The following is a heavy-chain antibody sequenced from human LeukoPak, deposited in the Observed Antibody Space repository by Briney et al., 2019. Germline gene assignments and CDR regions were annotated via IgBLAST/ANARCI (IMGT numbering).Heavy chain of an antibody. Sequence: ASVKVSCKASGYTITSYDINWVRQATGQGLEWMGWMNPNSGNTGYAQKFQGRVTMTRNTSISTAYMELSSLRSEDTAVYYCARVPAGAEYFQHWGQGTLVTVSS. V-gene: IGHV1-8*01. CDR1: GYTITSYD. CDR2: MNPNSGNT. J-gene: IGHJ1*01. CDR3: ARVPAGAEYFQH.